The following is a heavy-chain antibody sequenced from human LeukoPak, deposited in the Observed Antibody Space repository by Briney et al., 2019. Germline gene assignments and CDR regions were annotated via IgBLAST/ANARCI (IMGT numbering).Heavy chain of an antibody. CDR3: ARDDGLY. Sequence: GGSLRLSCAASGLTVSSNYMSWVRQAPGKGLEWVSLIYSGGNTYYAESVKGRFTISRDNSKNTLYLQMNSLRAEDTAVYYCARDDGLYWGQGTLVTVSS. V-gene: IGHV3-53*01. D-gene: IGHD5-24*01. CDR2: IYSGGNT. CDR1: GLTVSSNY. J-gene: IGHJ4*02.